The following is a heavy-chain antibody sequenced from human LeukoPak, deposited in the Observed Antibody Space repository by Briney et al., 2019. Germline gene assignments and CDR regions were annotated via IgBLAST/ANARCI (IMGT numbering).Heavy chain of an antibody. Sequence: ASVKVSCKASGYNFATECIFWVRQAPGQGLEWVGWISTKKGNTNYAQKLEGRVTISSDTSTSTAYMELRRLRSDDPAVYYCARDGRGFDYWGQGTLVSVSS. CDR2: ISTKKGNT. CDR1: GYNFATEC. J-gene: IGHJ4*02. V-gene: IGHV1-18*01. CDR3: ARDGRGFDY. D-gene: IGHD5-24*01.